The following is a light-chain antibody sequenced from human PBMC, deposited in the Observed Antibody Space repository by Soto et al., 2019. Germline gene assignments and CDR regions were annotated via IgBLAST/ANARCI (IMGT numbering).Light chain of an antibody. CDR3: QHYNSYSEA. Sequence: DIHITQSPSTLSATLRDRLTIPCWASQSISSWLAWYQPNPGKAPKRLIYDASSLEGGVPSRFSGSGSGTEFTLTISSLQPDDFATYYCQHYNSYSEAFGQGTKVDI. CDR1: QSISSW. V-gene: IGKV1-5*01. J-gene: IGKJ1*01. CDR2: DAS.